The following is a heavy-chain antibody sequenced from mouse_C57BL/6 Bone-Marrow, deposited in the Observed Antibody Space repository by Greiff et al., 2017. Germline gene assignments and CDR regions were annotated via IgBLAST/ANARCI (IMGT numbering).Heavy chain of an antibody. CDR3: ARERVTAVWYFDV. D-gene: IGHD2-2*01. J-gene: IGHJ1*03. Sequence: VQLQQPGAELVKPGASVKLSCKASGYTFTSYWMHWVKQRPGQGLEWIGMIHPNSGSTNYNEKFKSKATLTVDKSSSTAYMQLSSLTSEDSAVYYCARERVTAVWYFDVWSTGTTVTVSS. CDR1: GYTFTSYW. V-gene: IGHV1-64*01. CDR2: IHPNSGST.